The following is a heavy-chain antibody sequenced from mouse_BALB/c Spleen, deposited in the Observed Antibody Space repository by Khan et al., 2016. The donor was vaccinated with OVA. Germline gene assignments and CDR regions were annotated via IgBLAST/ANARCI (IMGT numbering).Heavy chain of an antibody. CDR1: GYTFTTYT. D-gene: IGHD2-14*01. Sequence: VQLQESGAELARPGASVKMSCEASGYTFTTYTIHWVQQRPGQGLEWIGYIIPTNDYTNYNQKFKDRATLTADKSSSTAYMQLSSLTYEDSAVYYCAREGAYYRSDGWFAYWGQGTLVTVSA. CDR2: IIPTNDYT. V-gene: IGHV1-4*01. J-gene: IGHJ3*01. CDR3: AREGAYYRSDGWFAY.